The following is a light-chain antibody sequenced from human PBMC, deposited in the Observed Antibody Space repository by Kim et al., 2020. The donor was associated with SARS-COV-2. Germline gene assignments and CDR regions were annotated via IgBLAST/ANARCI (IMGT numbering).Light chain of an antibody. CDR2: EDA. J-gene: IGLJ3*02. V-gene: IGLV3-25*03. Sequence: PVQTATITCSGDALPNQYVYWFQQRPGQAPVVVIYEDAERPSGIPERFSGSSLGTTVTLTISGVQAEDEADYYCQSADSTDTYWVFGGGTQLTVL. CDR1: ALPNQY. CDR3: QSADSTDTYWV.